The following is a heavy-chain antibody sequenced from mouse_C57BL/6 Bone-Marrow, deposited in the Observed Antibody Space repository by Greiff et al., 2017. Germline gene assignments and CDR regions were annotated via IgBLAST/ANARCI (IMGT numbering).Heavy chain of an antibody. CDR3: ARHRGDY. Sequence: EVKLVESGGDLVKPGGSLKLSCAASGFTFSSYGMSWVRQTPDKRLEWVATISSGGSYTYYPDSVKGRFTISRDKAKNTLYLQMSSLKSEDTAMYYCARHRGDYWGQGTTLTVSS. D-gene: IGHD3-1*01. CDR1: GFTFSSYG. J-gene: IGHJ2*01. V-gene: IGHV5-6*02. CDR2: ISSGGSYT.